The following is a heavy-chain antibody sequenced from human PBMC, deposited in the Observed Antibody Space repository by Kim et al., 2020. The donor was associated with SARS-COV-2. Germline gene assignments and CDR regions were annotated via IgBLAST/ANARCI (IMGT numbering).Heavy chain of an antibody. CDR1: GFTFDTYA. Sequence: GGSLRLSCAASGFTFDTYAMHWVRQAPGKGLEYVSAISSTGATPYYADSVKGRFIISRDNSKNTMYLQMGRLRAEDTAVYYCAREGRLCSGTACYLFDYWGQGTRVTVSS. CDR2: ISSTGATP. V-gene: IGHV3-64*02. D-gene: IGHD2-2*01. J-gene: IGHJ4*02. CDR3: AREGRLCSGTACYLFDY.